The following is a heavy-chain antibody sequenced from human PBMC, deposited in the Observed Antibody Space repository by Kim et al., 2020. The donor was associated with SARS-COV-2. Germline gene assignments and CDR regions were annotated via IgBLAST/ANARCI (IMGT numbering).Heavy chain of an antibody. D-gene: IGHD6-19*01. CDR2: INWNSGSI. J-gene: IGHJ2*01. V-gene: IGHV3-9*01. CDR1: GFTFGDYV. Sequence: GGSLRLSCAASGFTFGDYVMHWVRQAPGKGLEWVSVINWNSGSIGYADSVKGRFTISRDNAKNSLYLQMNSLRADDTALYYCAKEGSAYWYFDLWGRGTL. CDR3: AKEGSAYWYFDL.